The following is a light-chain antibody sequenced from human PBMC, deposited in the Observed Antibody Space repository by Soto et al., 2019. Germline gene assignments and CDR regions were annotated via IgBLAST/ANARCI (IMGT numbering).Light chain of an antibody. Sequence: QSVLTQPPSVSGAPGQRVTISCTGNNSNIGAGSGVNWYQQFPNRAPKLLIYANTHRPSGVPDRFSGSTSATSASLAITGLQAEDEADYYCQSYDSSLSGWVFGGGTKLTVL. CDR3: QSYDSSLSGWV. J-gene: IGLJ3*02. CDR1: NSNIGAGSG. V-gene: IGLV1-40*01. CDR2: ANT.